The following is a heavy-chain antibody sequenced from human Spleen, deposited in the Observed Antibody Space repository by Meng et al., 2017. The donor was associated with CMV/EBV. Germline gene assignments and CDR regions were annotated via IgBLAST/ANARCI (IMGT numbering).Heavy chain of an antibody. CDR1: GFTVTSNQ. Sequence: GESLKISCAASGFTVTSNQMSWVRQVPGKGLEWVSVIYSGGGITYYADSVKGRFIISRDNSKNTLYLQMNSLRAEDTAVYYCAKVEGGSYHYWGQGTLVTVSS. CDR2: IYSGGGIT. V-gene: IGHV3-23*03. CDR3: AKVEGGSYHY. J-gene: IGHJ4*02. D-gene: IGHD1-26*01.